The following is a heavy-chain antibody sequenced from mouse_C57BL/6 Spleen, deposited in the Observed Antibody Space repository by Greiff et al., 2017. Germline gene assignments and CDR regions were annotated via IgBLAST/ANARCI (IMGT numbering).Heavy chain of an antibody. Sequence: DVKLVESGGGLVQPGGSMKLSCVASGFTFSNYWMNWVRQSPEKGLEWVAQIRLKSDNYATHYAESVKGRFTISRDDSKSSVYLQMNNLRAEDTGIYYCTRAYYSKAPFDYWGQGTTLTVSS. J-gene: IGHJ2*01. CDR2: IRLKSDNYAT. V-gene: IGHV6-3*01. CDR3: TRAYYSKAPFDY. D-gene: IGHD2-5*01. CDR1: GFTFSNYW.